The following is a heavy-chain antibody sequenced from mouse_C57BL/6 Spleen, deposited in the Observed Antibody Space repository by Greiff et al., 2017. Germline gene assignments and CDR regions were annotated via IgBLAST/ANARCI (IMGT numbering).Heavy chain of an antibody. CDR2: ISGGGGNT. CDR3: ARHEGYYGSGFAY. J-gene: IGHJ3*01. D-gene: IGHD1-1*01. CDR1: GFTFSSYT. V-gene: IGHV5-9*01. Sequence: EVQLVESGGGLVKPGGSLKLSCAASGFTFSSYTMSWVRQTPEKRLEWVATISGGGGNTYYPDSVKGRFTISRDNAKNTLYLQMSSLRSEDTALYYCARHEGYYGSGFAYWGQGTLGTVSA.